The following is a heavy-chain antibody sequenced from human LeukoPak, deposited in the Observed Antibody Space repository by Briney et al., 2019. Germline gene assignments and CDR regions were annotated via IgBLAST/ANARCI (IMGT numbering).Heavy chain of an antibody. J-gene: IGHJ6*03. Sequence: VKVXCXASGYTFXSYYMHWVRQAPGQGLEWMGIINPSGGSTSYAQKFQGRVTMTRDTSTSTVYMELSSLRSEDTAVYYCARGNQLLYDVSYYYMDVWGKGTTVTVSS. V-gene: IGHV1-46*01. D-gene: IGHD2-2*02. CDR1: GYTFXSYY. CDR2: INPSGGST. CDR3: ARGNQLLYDVSYYYMDV.